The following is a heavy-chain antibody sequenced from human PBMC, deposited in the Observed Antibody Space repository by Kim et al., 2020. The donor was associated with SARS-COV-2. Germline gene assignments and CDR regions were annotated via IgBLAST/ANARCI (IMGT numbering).Heavy chain of an antibody. J-gene: IGHJ6*02. CDR2: ISGRGDDT. D-gene: IGHD4-4*01. V-gene: IGHV3-23*01. CDR1: GFPFDKYA. CDR3: AKPYSKYYYGIDF. Sequence: GGSLRLSCAASGFPFDKYALSWVRQAPGKGLEWLSGISGRGDDTYYADSVEGRFTISRDNSKSTVYLQMNSLRSDDTAVYYCAKPYSKYYYGIDFWGQGT.